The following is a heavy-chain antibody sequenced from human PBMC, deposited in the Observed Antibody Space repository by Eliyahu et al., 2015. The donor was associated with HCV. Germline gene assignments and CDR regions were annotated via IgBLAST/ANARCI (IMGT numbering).Heavy chain of an antibody. J-gene: IGHJ4*02. CDR2: ISNSGSTT. CDR3: ARDVTFGGAGGY. CDR1: GFILSDXY. D-gene: IGHD3-16*01. Sequence: QVQLVESGGGLVKPGGXLRLSCAGSGFILSDXYMAWIRQAPGKGLEWIAYISNSGSTTFYADSVKGRFTISRDNAKNALYLQMNSLRAEDTAVYYCARDVTFGGAGGYWGQGTLVTVSS. V-gene: IGHV3-11*01.